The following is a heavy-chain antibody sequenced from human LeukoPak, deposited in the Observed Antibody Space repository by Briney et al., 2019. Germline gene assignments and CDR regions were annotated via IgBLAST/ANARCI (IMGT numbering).Heavy chain of an antibody. CDR2: ISSSSSYI. Sequence: PGGSLRLSCAASGFSFSSYSMNWVRQAPGKGLEWVSYISSSSSYIYYADSVKGRFTISRDNAKNSLYLQMNSLRAEDTAVYYCARALAVAGTKTGTSIDYWGQGTLVTVSS. CDR1: GFSFSSYS. V-gene: IGHV3-21*01. J-gene: IGHJ4*02. D-gene: IGHD6-19*01. CDR3: ARALAVAGTKTGTSIDY.